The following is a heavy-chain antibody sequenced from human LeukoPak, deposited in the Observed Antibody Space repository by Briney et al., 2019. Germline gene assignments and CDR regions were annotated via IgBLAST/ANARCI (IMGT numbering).Heavy chain of an antibody. J-gene: IGHJ3*02. CDR1: GFTFSSYA. CDR3: AKGTDYDSSGYYFGWAFDI. V-gene: IGHV3-23*01. CDR2: ISGSGGST. Sequence: GGSLRLSCAASGFTFSSYAMSWIRQAPGKGLEWVSAISGSGGSTYYADSVKGRFTISRDSSKNTLYLQMNSLRAEDTAVYYCAKGTDYDSSGYYFGWAFDIWGQGTMVTVSS. D-gene: IGHD3-22*01.